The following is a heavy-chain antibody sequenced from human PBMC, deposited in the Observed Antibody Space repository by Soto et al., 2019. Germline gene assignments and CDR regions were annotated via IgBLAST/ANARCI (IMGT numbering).Heavy chain of an antibody. J-gene: IGHJ6*02. CDR2: ISPYTGNT. Sequence: QVQLVQSGDEVKKPGASVKVSCKASGYIFVNYGIAWVRQAPGQGLGWMGWISPYTGNTHSATKVQGRLTMTTVTSTSTAYMVLGSLTSADTAVYYCVMVDNYVTPTPQDVWGQGTTVTVSS. D-gene: IGHD3-16*01. CDR3: VMVDNYVTPTPQDV. V-gene: IGHV1-18*01. CDR1: GYIFVNYG.